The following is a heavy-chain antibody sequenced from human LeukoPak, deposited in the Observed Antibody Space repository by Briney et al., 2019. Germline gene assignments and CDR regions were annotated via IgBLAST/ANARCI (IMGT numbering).Heavy chain of an antibody. D-gene: IGHD2-2*01. Sequence: SETLSLTCTVSRGSISSYYWNWIRQSPRRGLEWIGYMFHSGSPNYNPSLKSRVAISIDTSKNQFSLKLSSVTAADTAVYYCARGSRYCSTTNCSSFDYWGQGTLVTVSS. CDR1: RGSISSYY. CDR2: MFHSGSP. V-gene: IGHV4-59*01. J-gene: IGHJ4*02. CDR3: ARGSRYCSTTNCSSFDY.